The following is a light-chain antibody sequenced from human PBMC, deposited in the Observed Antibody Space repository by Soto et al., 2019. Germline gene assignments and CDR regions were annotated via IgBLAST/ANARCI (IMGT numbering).Light chain of an antibody. Sequence: DIQMNQSPSSLSASVGDRVTITCQASQAISNYLNCYQQKPVKAPNLLIYDASNLETGVPSRFSGSGSGTDFTFPISSLQPEHLATYYCQQYGDLPPFPVGPGTQVDIQ. CDR2: DAS. CDR1: QAISNY. CDR3: QQYGDLPPFP. J-gene: IGKJ3*01. V-gene: IGKV1-33*01.